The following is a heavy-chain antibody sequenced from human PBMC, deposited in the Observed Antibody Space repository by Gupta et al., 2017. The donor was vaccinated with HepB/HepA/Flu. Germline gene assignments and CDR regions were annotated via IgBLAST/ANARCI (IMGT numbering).Heavy chain of an antibody. J-gene: IGHJ4*02. CDR2: INYDGSST. CDR1: GFTFSSYW. V-gene: IGHV3-74*01. CDR3: ARDGVGVGADLDY. Sequence: EVQLVESGGGLVQPGGSLRLSCAASGFTFSSYWMHWVRQAPGKGLVWVSRINYDGSSTIYADSVKGRFTISRDNAKNTLYLQMNSLRAEDTAVYYCARDGVGVGADLDYWGQGTLVTVSS. D-gene: IGHD2-15*01.